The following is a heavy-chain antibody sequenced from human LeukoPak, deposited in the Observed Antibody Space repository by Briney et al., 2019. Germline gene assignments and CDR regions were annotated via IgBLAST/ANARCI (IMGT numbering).Heavy chain of an antibody. J-gene: IGHJ6*02. V-gene: IGHV3-21*01. CDR3: ARDMVRGVDYYSMDV. Sequence: GGSLRLSCAASGFTFSSYSMNWVRQAPGKGLEWVSSISSSSSYIYYADSVKGRFTISRDNAKNSLYLQMNSLRAEDTAVYYCARDMVRGVDYYSMDVWGQGTTVTVSS. CDR2: ISSSSSYI. CDR1: GFTFSSYS. D-gene: IGHD3-10*01.